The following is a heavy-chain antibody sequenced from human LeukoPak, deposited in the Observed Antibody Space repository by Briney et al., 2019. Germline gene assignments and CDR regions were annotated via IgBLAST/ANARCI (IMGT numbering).Heavy chain of an antibody. J-gene: IGHJ4*02. Sequence: GGSLRLSCAVSGLTFSDSRMIWVRQAPEKRLGWVAVTAGADDVIQYADSVKGRFTISRDNAKNTLYLQMNSLIAGDTAVYYCSRGKILGDDFDYWGQGTLVTVSS. CDR2: TAGADDVI. CDR3: SRGKILGDDFDY. CDR1: GLTFSDSR. V-gene: IGHV3-74*01. D-gene: IGHD2-21*02.